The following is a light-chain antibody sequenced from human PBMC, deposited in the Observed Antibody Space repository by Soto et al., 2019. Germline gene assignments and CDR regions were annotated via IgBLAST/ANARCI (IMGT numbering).Light chain of an antibody. J-gene: IGKJ1*01. CDR2: GAS. CDR3: QHYVSSPRT. V-gene: IGKV3-20*01. CDR1: QSVSSSY. Sequence: EIVLTQSPGTPSLSPGERATVSCRASQSVSSSYLAWYQQKPGQAPRLLIYGASSRATGIPDRFSGSGSGTDFTLTISRLEPEDFAVYYCQHYVSSPRTFGKGTKVDIK.